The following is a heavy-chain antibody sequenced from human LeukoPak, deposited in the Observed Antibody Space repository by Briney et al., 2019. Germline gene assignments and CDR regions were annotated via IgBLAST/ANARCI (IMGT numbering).Heavy chain of an antibody. CDR1: GFTFSSYS. V-gene: IGHV3-30-3*01. CDR3: VRDYYDSSGYYYGDS. D-gene: IGHD3-22*01. Sequence: GGSLRLSCAASGFTFSSYSMHWVRQAPGKGLVWVAVISHDGNNKNYADSAKGRFTISRDNFKKTLYLQMNSLRVEDTAVYYCVRDYYDSSGYYYGDSWGQVTLVTVSS. CDR2: ISHDGNNK. J-gene: IGHJ4*02.